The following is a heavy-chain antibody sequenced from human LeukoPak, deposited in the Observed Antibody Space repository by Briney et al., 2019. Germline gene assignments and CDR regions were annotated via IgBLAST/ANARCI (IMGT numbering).Heavy chain of an antibody. J-gene: IGHJ4*02. Sequence: ASVKVSCKTSGYTFTRSGISWVRQAPGQGLAWMGCSNANNGDTNYAQKFQGRVTMTTDTSTSTAYMDLRSLRSDDTAVYYCARVIRKDSSGYFYGDYWGQGTLVTVSS. CDR2: SNANNGDT. CDR1: GYTFTRSG. CDR3: ARVIRKDSSGYFYGDY. D-gene: IGHD3-22*01. V-gene: IGHV1-18*01.